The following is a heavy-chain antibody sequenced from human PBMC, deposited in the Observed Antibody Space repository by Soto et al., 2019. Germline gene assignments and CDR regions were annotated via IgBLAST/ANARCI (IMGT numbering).Heavy chain of an antibody. D-gene: IGHD6-6*01. J-gene: IGHJ4*02. CDR1: GYRFSTYG. CDR2: TSTNNDDR. CDR3: ARERYVASRHSHFDS. V-gene: IGHV1-18*04. Sequence: ASVKVSCKASGYRFSTYGINWVRQAPGQGLEWLGWTSTNNDDRNYAQKFRGRVTFTTDTSMSTAYMELRSLISDDTAVYFCARERYVASRHSHFDSWGQGTQVTVSS.